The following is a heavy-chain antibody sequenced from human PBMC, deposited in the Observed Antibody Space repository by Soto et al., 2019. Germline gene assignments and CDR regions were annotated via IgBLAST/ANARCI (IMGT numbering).Heavy chain of an antibody. D-gene: IGHD6-13*01. J-gene: IGHJ5*02. CDR1: GGNFSSYA. CDR3: VRARRLSWYNWFDP. Sequence: QAQLVQSGAELKKPGSSVKVSCKASGGNFSSYAISWLRQAPGQGLEWMGGIVPLFGTTNYAQKFKGRLMITADESTTTGYLELSSLRFEDTAVYYCVRARRLSWYNWFDPWGQGSPVTVSS. V-gene: IGHV1-69*01. CDR2: IVPLFGTT.